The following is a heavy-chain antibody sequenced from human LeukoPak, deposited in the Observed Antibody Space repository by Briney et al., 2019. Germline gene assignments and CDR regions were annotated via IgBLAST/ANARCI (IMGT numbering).Heavy chain of an antibody. V-gene: IGHV3-66*01. CDR1: GFTVSSNY. J-gene: IGHJ4*02. Sequence: GGSLRLSCAASGFTVSSNYMSWVRQAPAKGLEWVSVIYSGGSTYYADSVKGRFTISRDNSKNTLYLQMNSLRAEDTAVYYCASDVDCSGGSCPLWGQGTLVTVSA. CDR3: ASDVDCSGGSCPL. CDR2: IYSGGST. D-gene: IGHD2-15*01.